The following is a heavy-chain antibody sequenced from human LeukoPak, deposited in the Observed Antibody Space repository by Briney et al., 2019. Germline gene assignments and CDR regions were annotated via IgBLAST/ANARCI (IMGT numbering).Heavy chain of an antibody. V-gene: IGHV4-39*07. J-gene: IGHJ4*02. D-gene: IGHD2-2*01. CDR2: IYYSGST. Sequence: SETLSLTCTVSGGSISSISYYWGWIRQPPGKGLEWVGSIYYSGSTYYNPSLKSRVTISVDTSKNQFSLKLSSVTAADTAVYYCARRPIQCSSTSCYEYYFDYWGQGTLVTVSS. CDR3: ARRPIQCSSTSCYEYYFDY. CDR1: GGSISSISYY.